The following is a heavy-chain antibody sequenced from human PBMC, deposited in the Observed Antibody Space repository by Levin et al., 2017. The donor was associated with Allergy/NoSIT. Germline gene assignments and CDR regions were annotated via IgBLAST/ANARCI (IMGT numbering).Heavy chain of an antibody. CDR3: ARATAYYGMDV. J-gene: IGHJ6*02. CDR1: GGSISIADYY. Sequence: SQTLSLTCTVSGGSISIADYYWSWIRQPPGKGLEWIAYIYYSGTTFYNPSLKSRVNVSVDTSKNQFSLKLSSVTAADTAVYYCARATAYYGMDVWGQGTTVTVSS. D-gene: IGHD2-21*02. CDR2: IYYSGTT. V-gene: IGHV4-30-4*01.